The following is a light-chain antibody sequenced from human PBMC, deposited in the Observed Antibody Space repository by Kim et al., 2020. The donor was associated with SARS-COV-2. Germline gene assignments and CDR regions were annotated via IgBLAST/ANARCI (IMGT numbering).Light chain of an antibody. CDR2: AAS. CDR3: QKYNSAPWT. V-gene: IGKV1-27*01. Sequence: SGGDRVTITCRASQGITNSLAWHQQKPGKVPQVLIYAASVLQSGVPSRFSGSGSGTDFTLTISSLQPEDVATYYCQKYNSAPWTFGQGTKVDIK. CDR1: QGITNS. J-gene: IGKJ1*01.